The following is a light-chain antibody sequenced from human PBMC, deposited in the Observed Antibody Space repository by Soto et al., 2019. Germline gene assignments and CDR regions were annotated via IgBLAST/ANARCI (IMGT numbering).Light chain of an antibody. CDR2: AAS. J-gene: IGKJ2*01. CDR1: QGISSY. CDR3: QQLNSYPPT. V-gene: IGKV1-9*01. Sequence: IQLTQSPSSLSASVGDKVTVTCRASQGISSYLAWYQQQPWKAPKLLIYAASTLQRGVSSRFSGSGSGTDFTLTISSLQPEDFATYYCQQLNSYPPTFGQGTK.